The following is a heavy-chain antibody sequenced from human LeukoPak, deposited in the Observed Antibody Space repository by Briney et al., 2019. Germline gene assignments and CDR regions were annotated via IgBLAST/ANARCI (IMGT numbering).Heavy chain of an antibody. CDR2: ISSNGGST. CDR1: GFTFSSYA. Sequence: GGSLRLSCAASGFTFSSYAMHWVRQAPGKGLEYVSAISSNGGSTYYANSVKGRFTISRDNSKNTLYLQMGSLRAEDMAVYYCARDRSAFNYYGSGSYFAYWGQGTLVTVSS. D-gene: IGHD3-10*01. V-gene: IGHV3-64*01. CDR3: ARDRSAFNYYGSGSYFAY. J-gene: IGHJ4*02.